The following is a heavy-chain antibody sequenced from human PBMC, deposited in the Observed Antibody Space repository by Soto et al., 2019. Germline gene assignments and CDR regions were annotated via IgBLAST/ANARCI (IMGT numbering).Heavy chain of an antibody. V-gene: IGHV1-18*01. D-gene: IGHD3-22*01. Sequence: GASVKVSCKASGYTFTSYGISWVRQAPGQGLEWMGWISAYNGNTNYAQKLQGRVTMTTDTSTSTAYMELRSLRSDDTAVYYCARDPFHYYDSSGYYRRAFDIWGQGTMVTVS. CDR2: ISAYNGNT. CDR3: ARDPFHYYDSSGYYRRAFDI. CDR1: GYTFTSYG. J-gene: IGHJ3*02.